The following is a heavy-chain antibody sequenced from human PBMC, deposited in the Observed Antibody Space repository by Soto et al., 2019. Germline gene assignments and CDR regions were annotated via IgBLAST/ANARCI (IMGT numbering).Heavy chain of an antibody. CDR2: ISSSSTYI. J-gene: IGHJ4*02. CDR3: AKGERNWAYYFDY. Sequence: EVQLVESGGGLVKPGGSLRLSCAASGFTFSSYSMNWVRQAPGKGLEWVSSISSSSTYIYYADSVKGRFTISRDNAKNSLSLQMNSLRAGATAGYYCAKGERNWAYYFDYWGQGTLVTVSS. CDR1: GFTFSSYS. D-gene: IGHD7-27*01. V-gene: IGHV3-21*01.